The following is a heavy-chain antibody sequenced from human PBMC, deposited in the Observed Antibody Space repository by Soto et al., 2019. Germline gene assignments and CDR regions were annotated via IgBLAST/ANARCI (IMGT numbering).Heavy chain of an antibody. Sequence: PSETLSLTCTVSGGSISSSSYYWGWIRQPPGKGLEWIGSIDYSGSTYYNPSLKSRVTISVDTSKNQFSLKLSSVTAADTAVYYCARQQSGITIFGVVIKHYYYGMDVWGQGTTVTVSS. CDR2: IDYSGST. CDR3: ARQQSGITIFGVVIKHYYYGMDV. CDR1: GGSISSSSYY. V-gene: IGHV4-39*01. J-gene: IGHJ6*02. D-gene: IGHD3-3*01.